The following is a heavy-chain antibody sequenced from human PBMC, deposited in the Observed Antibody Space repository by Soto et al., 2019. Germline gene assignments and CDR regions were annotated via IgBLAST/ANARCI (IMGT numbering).Heavy chain of an antibody. CDR3: ARGRRSITMVRGGNWFDP. V-gene: IGHV4-31*03. CDR2: IYYSGST. Sequence: TLSLTCTVSGGSISSGGYYWSWIRQHPGKGLEWIGYIYYSGSTYYNPSLKSRVTISVDKSKNQFSLKLSSVTAADTAVYYCARGRRSITMVRGGNWFDPWGQGTLVTVSS. CDR1: GGSISSGGYY. D-gene: IGHD3-10*01. J-gene: IGHJ5*02.